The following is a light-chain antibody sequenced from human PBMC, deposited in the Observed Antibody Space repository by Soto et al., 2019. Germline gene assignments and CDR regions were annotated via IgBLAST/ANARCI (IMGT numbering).Light chain of an antibody. CDR1: QSIRTY. CDR3: QQSYSTPLFT. V-gene: IGKV1-39*01. CDR2: GAS. Sequence: DIQMTQSPSSLSASVGDRVTITCRAGQSIRTYLNWYQQKPGKAPKLLIYGASALQSGVPSRFSGSGSGTDSTLTISSLQPEDFATYFCQQSYSTPLFTFGPGTKVDIK. J-gene: IGKJ3*01.